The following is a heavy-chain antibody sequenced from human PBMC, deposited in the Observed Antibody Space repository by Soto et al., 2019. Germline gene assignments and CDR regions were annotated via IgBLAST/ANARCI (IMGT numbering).Heavy chain of an antibody. D-gene: IGHD4-4*01. J-gene: IGHJ6*02. CDR1: GFTFSSYG. CDR3: ARRMTTVTTFRYYYYGMDL. CDR2: VWYDGSNK. V-gene: IGHV3-33*01. Sequence: QVQLVESGGGVVQPGRSLRLSCAASGFTFSSYGMHWVRRAPGKGLEWVAVVWYDGSNKYYADSVKGRFTISRDNSKNTLYLQMNSLRAEDTAVYYCARRMTTVTTFRYYYYGMDLWGQGTTITVSS.